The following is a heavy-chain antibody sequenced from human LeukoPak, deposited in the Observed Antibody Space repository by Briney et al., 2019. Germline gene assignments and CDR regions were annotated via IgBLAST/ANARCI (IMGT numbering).Heavy chain of an antibody. V-gene: IGHV4-38-2*01. CDR3: ARFGVRGVKIHY. CDR2: IYHSGST. J-gene: IGHJ4*02. Sequence: SETLSVTCAVSGYSISSGYYWGWIRQPPGKGLEWIGSIYHSGSTYYNPSLKSRVTISVDTSKNQFSLKLSSVTAADTAVYYCARFGVRGVKIHYWGQGTLVTVSS. CDR1: GYSISSGYY. D-gene: IGHD3-10*01.